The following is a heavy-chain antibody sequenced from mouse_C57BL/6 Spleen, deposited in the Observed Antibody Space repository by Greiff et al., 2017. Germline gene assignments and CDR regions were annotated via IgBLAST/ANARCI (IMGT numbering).Heavy chain of an antibody. Sequence: EVKLMESGGGLVKPGGSLKLSCAASGFTFSSYTMSWVRQTPEKRLEWVATISGGGGNTYYPDSVKGRFTITRDNAKNTLYLQMSSLRSEDTALYYCARHPTVDYAMDYWGQGTSVTVSS. CDR1: GFTFSSYT. CDR3: ARHPTVDYAMDY. V-gene: IGHV5-9*01. J-gene: IGHJ4*01. D-gene: IGHD1-1*01. CDR2: ISGGGGNT.